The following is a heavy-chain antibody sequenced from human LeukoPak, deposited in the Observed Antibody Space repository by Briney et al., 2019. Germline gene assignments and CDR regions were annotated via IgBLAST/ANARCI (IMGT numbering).Heavy chain of an antibody. CDR1: GFTFSNAW. Sequence: PGGSLRLSCAASGFTFSNAWMSWVRQAPGKGLEWVGRIKSKTDGGATDYAAPVKGRFTISRDDSKNTLYLQMNSLKPEDTAVYYCTTGITMVRGVIHLIDYWGQGTLVTVSS. CDR3: TTGITMVRGVIHLIDY. J-gene: IGHJ4*02. CDR2: IKSKTDGGAT. V-gene: IGHV3-15*01. D-gene: IGHD3-10*01.